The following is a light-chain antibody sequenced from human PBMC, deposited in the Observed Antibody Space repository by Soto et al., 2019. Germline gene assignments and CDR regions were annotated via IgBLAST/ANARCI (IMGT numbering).Light chain of an antibody. V-gene: IGLV2-14*01. CDR2: EVS. CDR3: NSHTSSNTRV. CDR1: SSAVGGYNH. J-gene: IGLJ1*01. Sequence: QSALTQPASVSGSPGQSITISCTGTSSAVGGYNHVSWYQHHPGKAPKLMIYEVSNRPSGVSNRFSGSKSGNTASLTISELQADDEADYYCNSHTSSNTRVFGTGTKGTVL.